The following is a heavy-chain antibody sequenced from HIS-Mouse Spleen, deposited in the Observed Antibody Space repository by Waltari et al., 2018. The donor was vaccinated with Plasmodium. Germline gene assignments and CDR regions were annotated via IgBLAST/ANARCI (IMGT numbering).Heavy chain of an antibody. V-gene: IGHV3-7*01. Sequence: EVQLVESGGGLVQPGGSLRLSGPASGFTFSSYWMSWVRQAPGKGLEWVANIKQDGSEKYYVDSVKGRFTISRDNAKNSLYLQMNSLRAEDTAVYYCASSWYWYFDLWGRGTLVTVSS. CDR1: GFTFSSYW. J-gene: IGHJ2*01. CDR3: ASSWYWYFDL. CDR2: IKQDGSEK. D-gene: IGHD6-13*01.